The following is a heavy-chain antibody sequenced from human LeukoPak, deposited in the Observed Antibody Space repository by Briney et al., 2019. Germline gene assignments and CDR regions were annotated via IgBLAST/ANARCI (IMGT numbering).Heavy chain of an antibody. Sequence: GASVKVSCKASGYTFTSYAMNWVRQAPGQGLEWMGWINTNTGNPTYAQGFTGRFVFSLDTSVSTAYLQISSLKAEDTAVYYCARDQGNCGGDCWGDNWFDPWGQGTLVTVSS. J-gene: IGHJ5*02. CDR1: GYTFTSYA. CDR3: ARDQGNCGGDCWGDNWFDP. CDR2: INTNTGNP. D-gene: IGHD2-21*02. V-gene: IGHV7-4-1*02.